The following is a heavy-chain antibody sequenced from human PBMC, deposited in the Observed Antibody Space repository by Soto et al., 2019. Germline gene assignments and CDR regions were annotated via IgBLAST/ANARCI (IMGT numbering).Heavy chain of an antibody. D-gene: IGHD7-27*01. CDR1: GGSISRSSYY. CDR2: IYYSGST. V-gene: IGHV4-61*05. J-gene: IGHJ4*02. Sequence: AETLSLTCTVSGGSISRSSYYWSWIRQPPGKGLEWIGYIYYSGSTNYNPSLKSRVTISVDTSKNQFSLKLSSVTAADTAVYYCARRWGRTFDYWGQGTLVTVSS. CDR3: ARRWGRTFDY.